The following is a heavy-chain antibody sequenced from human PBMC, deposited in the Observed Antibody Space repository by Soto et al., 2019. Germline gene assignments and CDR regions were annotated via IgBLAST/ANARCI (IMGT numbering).Heavy chain of an antibody. CDR1: GGSLSPYY. Sequence: QVQLQESGPGLVKPSETLSLTCEVSGGSLSPYYWSWIRQAPGKRLEWIGYISHSGDAYYNPSLRRRVTISLDTSEKRFSLELSSVTAADTAIYYCARSAYNRYGGNSFDYWGQGTLVTVSS. CDR2: ISHSGDA. D-gene: IGHD3-16*01. CDR3: ARSAYNRYGGNSFDY. J-gene: IGHJ4*02. V-gene: IGHV4-59*12.